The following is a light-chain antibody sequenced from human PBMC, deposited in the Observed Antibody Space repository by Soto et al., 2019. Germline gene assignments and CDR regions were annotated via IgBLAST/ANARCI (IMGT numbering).Light chain of an antibody. CDR3: LQALQTPWT. CDR2: LCS. Sequence: DIVMTQSPLSLPVTPGEPASISCRSSQSLLHSNGYNYLDWYLQKPGQSPQLLIYLCSNRASWVSGRFSGSGSGTDFTLKISRVEAEDVGVYYCLQALQTPWTFGQGTKVEIK. J-gene: IGKJ1*01. V-gene: IGKV2-28*01. CDR1: QSLLHSNGYNY.